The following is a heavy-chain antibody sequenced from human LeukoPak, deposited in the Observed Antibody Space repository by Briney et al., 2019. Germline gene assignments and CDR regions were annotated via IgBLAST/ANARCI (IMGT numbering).Heavy chain of an antibody. CDR3: ARGLGSGSYHHY. J-gene: IGHJ4*02. Sequence: KASETLSLTCAVYGGSFSGYYWSWIRQPPGKGLEWIGEINRGGSTNYNPSLKSRVPTSLDTSKNQFFLKLSSVTAADTAVYYGARGLGSGSYHHYWGQGTLVTVSS. V-gene: IGHV4-34*01. D-gene: IGHD3-10*01. CDR2: INRGGST. CDR1: GGSFSGYY.